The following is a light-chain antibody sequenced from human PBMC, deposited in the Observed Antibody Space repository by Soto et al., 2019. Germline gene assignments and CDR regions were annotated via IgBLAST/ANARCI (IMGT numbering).Light chain of an antibody. Sequence: DIQMTQSPSSLSASVGDKVTITCRASQGISSTLAWYQQKTGKSPKRLIHGAATLQSWVQPTFSGSGSGTEFPLTISRLQPEDLATYYCLQHLTYPWTFGQGTKVEIK. CDR3: LQHLTYPWT. V-gene: IGKV1-17*01. CDR2: GAA. J-gene: IGKJ1*01. CDR1: QGISST.